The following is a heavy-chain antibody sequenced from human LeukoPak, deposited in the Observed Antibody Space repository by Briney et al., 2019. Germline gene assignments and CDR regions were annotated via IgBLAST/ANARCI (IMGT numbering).Heavy chain of an antibody. V-gene: IGHV1-69*04. CDR2: IIPIFGIA. Sequence: SVKVSCKASGYTVTNYDINWVRQAPGQGLEWMGRIIPIFGIANYAQKFQGRVTITADKSTSTAYMELSSLRSEDTAVYYCARATVDTAMVTAWGQGTLVTVSS. D-gene: IGHD5-18*01. J-gene: IGHJ4*02. CDR1: GYTVTNYD. CDR3: ARATVDTAMVTA.